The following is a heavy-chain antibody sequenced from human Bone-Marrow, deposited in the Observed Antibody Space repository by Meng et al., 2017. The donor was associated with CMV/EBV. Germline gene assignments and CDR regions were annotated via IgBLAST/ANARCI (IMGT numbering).Heavy chain of an antibody. CDR2: INHSRST. J-gene: IGHJ5*02. V-gene: IGHV4-34*01. Sequence: SFSGYYWSWIRQPPGKGLEWVGEINHSRSTNSNPSLKSRVTISVDTSKNQFSLKLSSVTAADTAVYYCARGQDSSGWHPAGCWFDPWGQGTLVTVSS. D-gene: IGHD6-19*01. CDR1: SFSGYY. CDR3: ARGQDSSGWHPAGCWFDP.